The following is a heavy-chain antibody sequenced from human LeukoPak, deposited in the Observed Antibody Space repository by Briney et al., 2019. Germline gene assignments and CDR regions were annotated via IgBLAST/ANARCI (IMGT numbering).Heavy chain of an antibody. CDR1: GGSISSSSYY. J-gene: IGHJ6*03. V-gene: IGHV4-39*01. CDR3: ARLHPGNYYYMDV. Sequence: SETLSLTCTVSGGSISSSSYYWGWIRQPPGKGLEWIGSIYYSGSTYYNPSLKSRVTISVDTSKNQFSLKLSSVTAADTAVYYCARLHPGNYYYMDVWGKGTTVTVSS. CDR2: IYYSGST.